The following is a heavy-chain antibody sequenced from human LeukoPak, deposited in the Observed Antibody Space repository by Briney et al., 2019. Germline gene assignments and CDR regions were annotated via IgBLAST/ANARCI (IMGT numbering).Heavy chain of an antibody. D-gene: IGHD2-2*01. Sequence: GGSLRLSCAASGFTFSSYAMSWVRQAPGKGLEWVSAISGSGGSTYYADSVKGRFTISRDNSKNTLYLQMNSLRAEDTAVYYCAGSPGTSCYYGMVVWGQGNTVTVSS. CDR2: ISGSGGST. V-gene: IGHV3-23*01. CDR3: AGSPGTSCYYGMVV. J-gene: IGHJ6*02. CDR1: GFTFSSYA.